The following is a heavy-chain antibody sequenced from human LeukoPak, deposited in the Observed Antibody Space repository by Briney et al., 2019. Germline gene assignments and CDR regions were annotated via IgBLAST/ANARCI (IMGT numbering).Heavy chain of an antibody. Sequence: YPGGSLRLSCAATGFTFNTFAMHWVRQAPGKGLEWLGLISYDGDKQIYPASVKGRFSFSRDNSNNTLYLQMNNLRPEDTALYYCARESHEGATRAYNWFDPWGQGTLVSVSS. V-gene: IGHV3-30-3*01. D-gene: IGHD1-26*01. CDR3: ARESHEGATRAYNWFDP. CDR1: GFTFNTFA. CDR2: ISYDGDKQ. J-gene: IGHJ5*02.